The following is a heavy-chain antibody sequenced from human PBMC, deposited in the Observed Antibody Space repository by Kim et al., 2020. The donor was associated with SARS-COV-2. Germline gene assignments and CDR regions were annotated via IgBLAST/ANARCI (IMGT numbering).Heavy chain of an antibody. D-gene: IGHD3-16*01. CDR1: GGSFSGYY. CDR3: ARGGGAWGY. Sequence: SETLSLTCAVYGGSFSGYYWSWIRQPPGKGLEWIGEINHSGSTNYNPSLKSRVTIPVDTSKNQFSLKLSSVTAADTAVYYCARGGGAWGYWGQGTLVTVSS. CDR2: INHSGST. V-gene: IGHV4-34*01. J-gene: IGHJ4*02.